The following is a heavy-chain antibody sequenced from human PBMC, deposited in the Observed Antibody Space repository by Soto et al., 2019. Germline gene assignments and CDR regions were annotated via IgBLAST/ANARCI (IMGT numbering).Heavy chain of an antibody. J-gene: IGHJ4*02. CDR3: AKDGAIAAADYFFDY. D-gene: IGHD6-13*01. V-gene: IGHV3-30*18. Sequence: PGGSLRLSCAASGFTFSNYAIHWVRQAPGKGLEWVAVIASDGKDKRYADSVKGRFTISRDNSKNTVYLQMNSLRGEDTAVYYSAKDGAIAAADYFFDYWGQGSLVTVSS. CDR1: GFTFSNYA. CDR2: IASDGKDK.